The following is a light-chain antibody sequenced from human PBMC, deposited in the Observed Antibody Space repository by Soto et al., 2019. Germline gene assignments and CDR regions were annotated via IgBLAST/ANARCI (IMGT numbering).Light chain of an antibody. Sequence: QSALTQPASVSGSPGQSITISCTGTSSDAGGYNYVSWYQQHPGKAPKLVIYEVSNRPSGVSNRFSGSKSGNTASLTISGLQAEDEADYYCSSYTSSSTRVFGTGTKGTVL. V-gene: IGLV2-14*01. CDR2: EVS. J-gene: IGLJ1*01. CDR3: SSYTSSSTRV. CDR1: SSDAGGYNY.